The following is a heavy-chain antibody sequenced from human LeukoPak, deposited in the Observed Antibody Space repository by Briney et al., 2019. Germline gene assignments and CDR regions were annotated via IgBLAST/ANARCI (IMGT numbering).Heavy chain of an antibody. V-gene: IGHV1-18*01. D-gene: IGHD3-10*01. J-gene: IGHJ4*02. CDR3: AKGRPGGSHCLDY. CDR2: ISAYNGNT. CDR1: GYTFTSYG. Sequence: SVKVSCKASGYTFTSYGISWVRQAPGQGLEWMGWISAYNGNTNYAQKFQGRVTMTEDTSTDTAYMELSSLRSEDTAVYYCAKGRPGGSHCLDYWGQGTLVTVSS.